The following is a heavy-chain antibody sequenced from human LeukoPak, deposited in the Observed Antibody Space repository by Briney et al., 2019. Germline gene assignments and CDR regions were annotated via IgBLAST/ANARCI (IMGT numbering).Heavy chain of an antibody. CDR3: AGFSGSYLSGAFDI. CDR2: IYYSGST. D-gene: IGHD1-26*01. CDR1: GGSISSSSYY. J-gene: IGHJ3*02. Sequence: SETLSLTCTVSGGSISSSSYYWGWIRQPPGKGLEWIGSIYYSGSTYYNPSLKSRVTISVDTSKNQFSLKLSSVTAADTSVYYCAGFSGSYLSGAFDIWGQGTMVTVSS. V-gene: IGHV4-39*01.